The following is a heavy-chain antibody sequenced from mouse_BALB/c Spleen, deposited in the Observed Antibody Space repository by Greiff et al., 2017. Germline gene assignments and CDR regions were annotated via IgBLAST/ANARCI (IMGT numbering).Heavy chain of an antibody. CDR2: IDPANGNT. CDR1: GFNIKDTY. J-gene: IGHJ3*01. V-gene: IGHV14-3*02. D-gene: IGHD3-2*01. Sequence: LQQSGAELVKPGASVKLSCTASGFNIKDTYMHWVKQRPEQGLEWIGRIDPANGNTKYDPKFQGKATITADTSSNTAYLQLSSLTSEDTAVYYCALRQLGPWFAYWGQGTLVTVSA. CDR3: ALRQLGPWFAY.